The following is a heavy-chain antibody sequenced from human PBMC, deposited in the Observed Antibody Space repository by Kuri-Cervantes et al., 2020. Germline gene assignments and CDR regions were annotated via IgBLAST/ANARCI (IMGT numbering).Heavy chain of an antibody. CDR2: IYTSGST. CDR1: GGSISSGSYY. CDR3: ARGTAPDY. V-gene: IGHV4-61*02. D-gene: IGHD4-17*01. J-gene: IGHJ4*02. Sequence: SETLSLTCTVSGGSISSGSYYWSWIRQPAGKGLEWIGRIYTSGSTNYNPALKSRVTVSVDTSKNQFSIQLSSVPAADTAVHYCARGTAPDYWGQGTLVTVSS.